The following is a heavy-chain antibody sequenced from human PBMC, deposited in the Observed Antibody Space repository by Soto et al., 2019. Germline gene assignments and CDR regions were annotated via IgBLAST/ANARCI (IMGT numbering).Heavy chain of an antibody. V-gene: IGHV4-39*01. D-gene: IGHD6-13*01. J-gene: IGHJ4*02. CDR3: ARARATIAAAAIFDC. Sequence: SETLSLTCTVSGGSLSSSSYYWGWIRQPPGRGLEWIGNIFYSGNTYYNPSLKSRVTISVDTSKNQFSLKLTSVTAADTAVYYCARARATIAAAAIFDCWGQGTLVTVSS. CDR2: IFYSGNT. CDR1: GGSLSSSSYY.